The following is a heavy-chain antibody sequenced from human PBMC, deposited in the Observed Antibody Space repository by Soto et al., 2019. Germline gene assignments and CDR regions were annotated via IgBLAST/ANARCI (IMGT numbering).Heavy chain of an antibody. CDR3: AIDKPFAAALAD. Sequence: ESGGGVVQPGRSLRLSCAASGFTFSSYGMHWVRQAPGKGLEWVAVISYDGSNKYYGDSVKGRFTISRDNSKNTLYLQMNNLRAEDTAVYYCAIDKPFAAALADWGQGTLVTVSS. CDR2: ISYDGSNK. CDR1: GFTFSSYG. V-gene: IGHV3-30*03. J-gene: IGHJ4*02. D-gene: IGHD6-13*01.